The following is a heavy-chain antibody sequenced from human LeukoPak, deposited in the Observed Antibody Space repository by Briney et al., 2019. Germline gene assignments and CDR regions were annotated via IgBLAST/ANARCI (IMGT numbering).Heavy chain of an antibody. V-gene: IGHV4-4*07. D-gene: IGHD3-3*01. J-gene: IGHJ6*02. CDR2: IYTSGST. Sequence: SETLSLTCTVSGGSISSYYWSWIRQPAGKGLEWIGRIYTSGSTNYNPSLKSRVTMSVDTSKNQFSLKLSSVTAADTAVYYCAREIYDFWSGYLCYYYGMDVWGQGTTVTVSS. CDR1: GGSISSYY. CDR3: AREIYDFWSGYLCYYYGMDV.